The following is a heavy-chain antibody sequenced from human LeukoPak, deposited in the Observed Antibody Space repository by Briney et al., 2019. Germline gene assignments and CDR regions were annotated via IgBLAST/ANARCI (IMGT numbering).Heavy chain of an antibody. J-gene: IGHJ4*02. Sequence: GGSLRLSCAASGFTVSSNYMSWVRQAPGKGLEWVSVIYSGGGTFYADSVKGRFTISRDNSKNTLYLQMNSLRAEDTAVYYCARAGGLPIAVAPIDCWGQGTLVTVSS. CDR2: IYSGGGT. CDR1: GFTVSSNY. D-gene: IGHD6-19*01. CDR3: ARAGGLPIAVAPIDC. V-gene: IGHV3-53*01.